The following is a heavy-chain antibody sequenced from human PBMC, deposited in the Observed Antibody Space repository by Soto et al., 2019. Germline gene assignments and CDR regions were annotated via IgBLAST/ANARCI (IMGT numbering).Heavy chain of an antibody. CDR2: INSDGSST. V-gene: IGHV3-74*01. CDR3: ARDSSGWYQGWDYYYYYGMDV. J-gene: IGHJ6*02. D-gene: IGHD6-19*01. CDR1: GFTFSSYW. Sequence: PGGALRLSCAASGFTFSSYWIHWVRQAPGKGLVWVSRINSDGSSTSYADSVKGRFTISRDNAKNTLYLQMNSLRAEDTAVYYCARDSSGWYQGWDYYYYYGMDVWGQGTTVTVSS.